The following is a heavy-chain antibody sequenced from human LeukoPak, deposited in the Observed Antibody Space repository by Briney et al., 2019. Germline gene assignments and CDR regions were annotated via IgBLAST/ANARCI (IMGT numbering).Heavy chain of an antibody. Sequence: GGSLRLSCAASGFTFSSYGMHWVRQAPGKGLEWVAFIRYDGSNKYYVDSVKGRFTISRDNSKNTLYLQMNSLRAEDTAVYYCAKEAHIVVVPAALDIWGQGTMVTVSS. V-gene: IGHV3-30*02. CDR1: GFTFSSYG. D-gene: IGHD2-2*01. J-gene: IGHJ3*02. CDR2: IRYDGSNK. CDR3: AKEAHIVVVPAALDI.